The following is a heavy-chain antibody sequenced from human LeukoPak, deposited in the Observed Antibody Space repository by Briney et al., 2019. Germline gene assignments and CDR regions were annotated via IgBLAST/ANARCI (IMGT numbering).Heavy chain of an antibody. CDR3: ARHTSMVRGVMKYYFDY. Sequence: SETLSLTCTVSGCSISSSSYYWVWMRQPPGNGLEGIGSIYYSGSTYYNPYLKSRVTISVDTSKNQFSLRLNSVTAADTAVYYCARHTSMVRGVMKYYFDYWGQGTLATVSS. D-gene: IGHD3-10*01. J-gene: IGHJ4*02. CDR1: GCSISSSSYY. CDR2: IYYSGST. V-gene: IGHV4-39*01.